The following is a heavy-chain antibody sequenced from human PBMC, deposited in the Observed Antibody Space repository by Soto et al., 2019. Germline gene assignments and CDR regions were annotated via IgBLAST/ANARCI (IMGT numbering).Heavy chain of an antibody. CDR2: IVVGSGNT. D-gene: IGHD3-16*02. Sequence: SVKVSCKASGFTFTSSAVQWVRQARGQRLEWIGWIVVGSGNTNYAQKFQERVTITRDMSTSTAYMELSSLRSEDTAVYYCAARGGYYDYVWGSYRFDYWGQGTLVTVSS. CDR3: AARGGYYDYVWGSYRFDY. CDR1: GFTFTSSA. V-gene: IGHV1-58*01. J-gene: IGHJ4*02.